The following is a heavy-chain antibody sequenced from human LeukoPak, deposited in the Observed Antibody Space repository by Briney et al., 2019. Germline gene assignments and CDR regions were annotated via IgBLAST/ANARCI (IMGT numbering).Heavy chain of an antibody. D-gene: IGHD3-9*01. CDR3: AREDYDILTGYLLYDY. CDR1: GDSVSSNSAA. Sequence: SQTLSLTCAISGDSVSSNSAAWNWIRQSPSRGLEWLGRTYYRSKWYNDYAVSVKSRITINPDTSKNQFSLQLNSVTPGDTAVYYCAREDYDILTGYLLYDYWGQGTLVTVSS. J-gene: IGHJ4*02. V-gene: IGHV6-1*01. CDR2: TYYRSKWYN.